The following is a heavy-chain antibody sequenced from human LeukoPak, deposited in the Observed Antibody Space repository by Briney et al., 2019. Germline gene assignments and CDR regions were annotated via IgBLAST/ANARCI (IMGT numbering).Heavy chain of an antibody. Sequence: GGSLRLSCAASGFTFSSYRMSWVRQAPGKGLEWVANIKQDGSEKYYVDSVKGRFTISRDNAKNSLYLQMNSLRAEDTAVYYCARDGTVLDGYNSYWGQGTLVTVSS. CDR2: IKQDGSEK. D-gene: IGHD5-24*01. V-gene: IGHV3-7*01. J-gene: IGHJ4*02. CDR1: GFTFSSYR. CDR3: ARDGTVLDGYNSY.